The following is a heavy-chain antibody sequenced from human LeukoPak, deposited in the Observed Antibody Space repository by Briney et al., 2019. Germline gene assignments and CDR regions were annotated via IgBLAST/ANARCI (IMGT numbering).Heavy chain of an antibody. V-gene: IGHV1-69*05. CDR1: GGTFSSYA. D-gene: IGHD6-19*01. J-gene: IGHJ4*02. Sequence: GASVKVSCKASGGTFSSYAISWVRQAPGQGLEWMGGIIPIFGTANYAQKFQGRVTITTDESTSTAYMELSSLRAEDTAVYYCARRGIAVAGTGALGYWGQGTLVTVSS. CDR2: IIPIFGTA. CDR3: ARRGIAVAGTGALGY.